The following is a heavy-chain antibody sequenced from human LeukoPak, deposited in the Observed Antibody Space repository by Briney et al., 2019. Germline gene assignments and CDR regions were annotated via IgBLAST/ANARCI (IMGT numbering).Heavy chain of an antibody. V-gene: IGHV1-3*01. CDR3: ARDYSGSYYRNTFDY. D-gene: IGHD1-26*01. CDR1: GYTFTSYA. CDR2: INAGNGNT. J-gene: IGHJ4*02. Sequence: ASVKVSCKASGYTFTSYAMHWVRQAPGQRLEWMGWINAGNGNTKYSQKFQGRVTITRDTSASTAYMELSSLRSEDTAVYYCARDYSGSYYRNTFDYWGQGTLVTVSS.